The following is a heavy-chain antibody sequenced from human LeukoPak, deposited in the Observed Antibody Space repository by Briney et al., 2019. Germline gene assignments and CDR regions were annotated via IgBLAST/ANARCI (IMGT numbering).Heavy chain of an antibody. CDR3: TRGGAHASGRDFDY. CDR2: IRSKIYGGTT. CDR1: GFTFSSYS. Sequence: GGSLRLSCAASGFTFSSYSMNWVRQASGKGLEWVGFIRSKIYGGTTEYAASVKGRFTISRDDSKSIAYLQMNSLKTEDTAVYYCTRGGAHASGRDFDYWGQGTLVTVSS. V-gene: IGHV3-49*04. J-gene: IGHJ4*02. D-gene: IGHD6-19*01.